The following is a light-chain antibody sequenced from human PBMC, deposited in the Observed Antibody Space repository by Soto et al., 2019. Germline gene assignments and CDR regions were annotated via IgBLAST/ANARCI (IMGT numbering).Light chain of an antibody. CDR3: SSYTTSSTRV. V-gene: IGLV2-14*03. CDR2: EVS. CDR1: SSDVGAYDF. Sequence: QSALTQPVSVSGSPGQSITISCTGTSSDVGAYDFVSWYQQHPDKAPKLMIYEVSNRPSGVSHRFSGSKSVNTATLTISGLQAEDEADYYCSSYTTSSTRVFGTGTKLTVL. J-gene: IGLJ1*01.